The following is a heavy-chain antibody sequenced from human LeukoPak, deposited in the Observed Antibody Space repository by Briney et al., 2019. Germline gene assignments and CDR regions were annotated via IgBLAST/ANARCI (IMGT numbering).Heavy chain of an antibody. CDR3: AREAESFDY. Sequence: WGSLRLSCAASGFTFSNYGVHWVRQAPGKGLEWVAVISYDGSNKYYADSVKGRFTISRDNSKNTLYLQMNRLRAEDTAVYYCAREAESFDYWGQGALVTVSS. CDR1: GFTFSNYG. J-gene: IGHJ4*02. D-gene: IGHD2/OR15-2a*01. V-gene: IGHV3-30*19. CDR2: ISYDGSNK.